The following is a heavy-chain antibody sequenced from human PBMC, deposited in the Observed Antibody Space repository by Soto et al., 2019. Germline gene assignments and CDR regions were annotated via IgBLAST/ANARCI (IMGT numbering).Heavy chain of an antibody. CDR3: ARALGGSYSRWYYYYGMDV. CDR2: IYTSGST. Sequence: SETLSLTCTVSGGSISSYYWSWIRPPAGKGLEWVGRIYTSGSTNYNPSLKSRVTMSVDTAKAQFSLKLSSVTPADTAVYYCARALGGSYSRWYYYYGMDVWGQGTTVTVSS. J-gene: IGHJ6*02. CDR1: GGSISSYY. D-gene: IGHD1-26*01. V-gene: IGHV4-4*07.